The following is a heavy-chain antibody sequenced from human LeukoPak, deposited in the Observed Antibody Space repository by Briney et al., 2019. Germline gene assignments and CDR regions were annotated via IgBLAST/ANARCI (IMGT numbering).Heavy chain of an antibody. J-gene: IGHJ6*03. V-gene: IGHV3-7*01. D-gene: IGHD3-22*01. CDR1: GFTFSWYW. Sequence: GGSLRLSCAASGFTFSWYWMNWVRQAPGKGLEWVANIKEDGSEKYYVDSVKGRFTISRDNAKNSLYLQMNSLRAEDTAVYYCARGGYYDSSGTKTTYYYYYYMDVWGKGTTATVSS. CDR3: ARGGYYDSSGTKTTYYYYYYMDV. CDR2: IKEDGSEK.